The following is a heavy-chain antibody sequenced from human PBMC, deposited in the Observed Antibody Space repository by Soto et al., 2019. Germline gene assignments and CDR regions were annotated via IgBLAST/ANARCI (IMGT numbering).Heavy chain of an antibody. Sequence: QGQLLQSGDEVKKPGASVRVSCRASGYDFTSYGISWVRQGPGQGLEWVSWISAYNGKRDTAQKFQGRVTMTLDTSTDTAHMELGDLTSADTAVYYCARGCIVASIHDAFEIWGQGTMVVVSS. CDR2: ISAYNGKR. J-gene: IGHJ3*02. V-gene: IGHV1-18*01. D-gene: IGHD2-21*01. CDR1: GYDFTSYG. CDR3: ARGCIVASIHDAFEI.